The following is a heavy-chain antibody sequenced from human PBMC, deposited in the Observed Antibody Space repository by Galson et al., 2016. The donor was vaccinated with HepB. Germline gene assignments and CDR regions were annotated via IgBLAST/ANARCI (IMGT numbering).Heavy chain of an antibody. CDR3: ARGDYGDYVEKAFEV. CDR2: IYSTGNT. CDR1: GYTISSGEFY. Sequence: TLSLTCSVSGYTISSGEFYWTWIRQHPGKGLEWIGYIYSTGNTHYNPSLKSRVTISMDTSKNQFSLNLSSVTAADTAVYYCARGDYGDYVEKAFEVWGQATMVTVSS. D-gene: IGHD4-17*01. J-gene: IGHJ3*01. V-gene: IGHV4-31*03.